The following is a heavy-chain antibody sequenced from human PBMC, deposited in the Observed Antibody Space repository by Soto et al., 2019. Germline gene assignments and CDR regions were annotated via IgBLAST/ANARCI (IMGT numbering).Heavy chain of an antibody. CDR3: ARESPYYYDSSGFLGY. CDR2: IYHSGST. Sequence: PSETLSLTCAFSGVSISSSNWWSWVREPPGKGLEWIGEIYHSGSTNYNPSLKSRVTISVDKSKNQFSLKLSSVTAADTAVYYCARESPYYYDSSGFLGYWGQGTLVTVSS. CDR1: GVSISSSNW. J-gene: IGHJ4*02. V-gene: IGHV4-4*02. D-gene: IGHD3-22*01.